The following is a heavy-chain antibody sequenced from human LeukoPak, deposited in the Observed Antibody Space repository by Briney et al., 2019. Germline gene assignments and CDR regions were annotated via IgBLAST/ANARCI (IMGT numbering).Heavy chain of an antibody. D-gene: IGHD5-18*01. CDR2: ISAYNGNT. J-gene: IGHJ4*02. CDR3: ARNVIQLWFFDY. V-gene: IGHV1-18*01. CDR1: GYTFTSYG. Sequence: ASVKVSCKASGYTFTSYGISWVRQAPGQGLEWMGWISAYNGNTNYAQKLQGRVTMTTDTSTSTAYMELRSLRSDVTAVYYGARNVIQLWFFDYWGQGTLVTVSS.